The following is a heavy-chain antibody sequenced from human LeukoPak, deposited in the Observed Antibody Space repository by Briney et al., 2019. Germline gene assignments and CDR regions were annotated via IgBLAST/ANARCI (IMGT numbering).Heavy chain of an antibody. CDR3: ERRHSSMMVVVT. V-gene: IGHV4-39*01. CDR2: IYYSGST. J-gene: IGHJ5*02. Sequence: ASESLSLTCTVSGGSISISSYYWGWIRQPPGKGLEWIGSIYYSGSTYYNPSLESRVTISVDTSKNQFSLKVSSVTAADTAVYYCERRHSSMMVVVTWGQGTVVTVSS. CDR1: GGSISISSYY. D-gene: IGHD3-22*01.